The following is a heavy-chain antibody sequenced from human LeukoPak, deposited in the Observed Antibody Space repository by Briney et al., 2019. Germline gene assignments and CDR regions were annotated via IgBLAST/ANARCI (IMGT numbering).Heavy chain of an antibody. CDR1: GFTFSSYW. V-gene: IGHV3-74*01. D-gene: IGHD1-14*01. CDR3: ARSNQADDY. J-gene: IGHJ4*02. CDR2: IDPGGSSI. Sequence: GGSLRLSCAASGFTFSSYWMHWVRQVPGKGLVWVARIDPGGSSITYADSVKGRFTISRDNAKNTLYLQMDGLRAEDTGVYYCARSNQADDYWGQGTLVTVSS.